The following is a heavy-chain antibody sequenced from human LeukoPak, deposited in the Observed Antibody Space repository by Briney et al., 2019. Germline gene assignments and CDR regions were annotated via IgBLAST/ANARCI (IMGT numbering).Heavy chain of an antibody. CDR1: GGSISSYY. CDR3: AGDLVVPAAMHYYMDV. Sequence: SETLSLTCTVSGGSISSYYWSWIRQPAGKGLEWLGRIYTSGSTNYNPSLKSRVTMSVDTSKNQFSLKLSSVTAADTAVYYCAGDLVVPAAMHYYMDVWGKGTTVTVSS. CDR2: IYTSGST. D-gene: IGHD2-2*01. J-gene: IGHJ6*03. V-gene: IGHV4-4*07.